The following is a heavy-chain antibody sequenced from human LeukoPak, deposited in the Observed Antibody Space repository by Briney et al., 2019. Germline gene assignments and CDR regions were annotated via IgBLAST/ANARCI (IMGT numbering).Heavy chain of an antibody. D-gene: IGHD3-10*01. CDR2: IYYSGST. CDR1: GGSISSSSYY. J-gene: IGHJ4*02. CDR3: ARQETTVRGVIIPYYFDY. V-gene: IGHV4-39*01. Sequence: PSETLSLTCTVSGGSISSSSYYWGWIRQPPGKGLEWIGSIYYSGSTYYNPSLKSRVTISVDTSKNQFSLKLSSVTAADTAVYYCARQETTVRGVIIPYYFDYWGQGTLVTVSS.